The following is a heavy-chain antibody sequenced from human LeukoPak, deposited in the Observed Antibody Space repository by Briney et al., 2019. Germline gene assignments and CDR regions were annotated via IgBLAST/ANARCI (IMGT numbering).Heavy chain of an antibody. J-gene: IGHJ4*02. CDR1: GXSISSSSNY. CDR2: IFYSGST. Sequence: SETLSLTCTVSGXSISSSSNYWGWIRQPPGKGLDWIWNIFYSGSTYYNPSLKSRVTISVDTSKNQFSLKLRSVTAADTAVYYCAGVVVGTATIDYWGQGTLVTVSS. CDR3: AGVVVGTATIDY. V-gene: IGHV4-39*01. D-gene: IGHD2-21*02.